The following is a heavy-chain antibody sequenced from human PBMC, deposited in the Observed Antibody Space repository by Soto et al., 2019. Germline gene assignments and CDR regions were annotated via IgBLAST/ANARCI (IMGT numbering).Heavy chain of an antibody. Sequence: GGSLRLSCAASGFTFSNAWMNWVRQAPGKGLEWVGRIKSKTDGGTTDYAAPVKGRFTISRDDSKNTLYLQMNSLKTEDTAVYYCTTDQSLWFGESKRGGFDYWGQGTLVTVSS. J-gene: IGHJ4*02. V-gene: IGHV3-15*07. CDR1: GFTFSNAW. D-gene: IGHD3-10*01. CDR2: IKSKTDGGTT. CDR3: TTDQSLWFGESKRGGFDY.